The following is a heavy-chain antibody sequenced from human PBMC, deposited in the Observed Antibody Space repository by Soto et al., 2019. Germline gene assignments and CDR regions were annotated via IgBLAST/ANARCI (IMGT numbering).Heavy chain of an antibody. D-gene: IGHD5-18*01. V-gene: IGHV3-33*01. CDR3: ARARTDTAMIILDS. CDR1: GFSFSNYA. CDR2: IWYDGSNQ. Sequence: QVHLVESGGGVVQAGTSLRLSCAASGFSFSNYAMYWVRQAPGKGLEWVAAIWYDGSNQYYAGSVKGRFTISRDKPKNTLYLQMSSLRVEDTGVYYCARARTDTAMIILDSWGHGTLVTVSS. J-gene: IGHJ5*01.